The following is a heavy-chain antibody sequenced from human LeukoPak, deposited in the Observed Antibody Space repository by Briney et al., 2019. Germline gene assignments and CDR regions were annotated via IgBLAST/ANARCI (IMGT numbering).Heavy chain of an antibody. D-gene: IGHD2/OR15-2a*01. Sequence: SETLSLTCTVSGGSISSYYWSWILQPPGKGLEWIGYIYYSGSTNYNPSLKSRVTISVDTSKNQFSLKLSSVTAADTAVYYCASTKIHGSTEYGHWGQGTLVTVSS. CDR3: ASTKIHGSTEYGH. V-gene: IGHV4-59*08. CDR1: GGSISSYY. J-gene: IGHJ4*02. CDR2: IYYSGST.